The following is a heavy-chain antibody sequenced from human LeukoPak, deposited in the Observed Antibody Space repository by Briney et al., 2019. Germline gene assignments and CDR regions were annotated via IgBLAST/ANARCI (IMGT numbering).Heavy chain of an antibody. V-gene: IGHV3-23*01. CDR3: TKKEYDNSDFDLDY. D-gene: IGHD3-22*01. J-gene: IGHJ4*02. CDR2: ISGSSGII. CDR1: GFTFNTYT. Sequence: PGGSLRLSCAASGFTFNTYTMNWVRQAPGKGLERVSYISGSSGIIDYADSVKGRFTISRDNPKNTLYLQMNSLRGEDTAVYYCTKKEYDNSDFDLDYWGQGTLVTVSS.